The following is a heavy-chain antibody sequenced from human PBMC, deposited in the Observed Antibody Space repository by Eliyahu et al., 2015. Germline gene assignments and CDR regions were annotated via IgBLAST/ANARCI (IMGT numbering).Heavy chain of an antibody. J-gene: IGHJ6*02. CDR2: ISYDGSNK. V-gene: IGHV3-30-3*01. CDR1: GFTFXXYA. D-gene: IGHD2-2*01. Sequence: QVQLVESGGGVVQPGRSLXLSCAASGFTFXXYAIHXVXRAPGKGLEWVAVISYDGSNKYYADSVKGRFTFSRDNSKNTLYLQMNFLRAEDTAVYYCARDGADCSRSSCYLGYYFYGMDVWGQGTTVTVSS. CDR3: ARDGADCSRSSCYLGYYFYGMDV.